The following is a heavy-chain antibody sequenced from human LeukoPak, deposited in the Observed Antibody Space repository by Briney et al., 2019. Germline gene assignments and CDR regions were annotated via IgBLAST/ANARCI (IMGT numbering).Heavy chain of an antibody. CDR2: IKEDGGEI. D-gene: IGHD2-2*02. Sequence: GGSLRLSCAASGFTFSNYWVSWGRQAPGKGLEWVANIKEDGGEIYYVGSVRGRFTISRDNAKNSLSLQMNSLRAEDTAVYYCVRYTRRYPFDYWGQGTLVTVSS. CDR3: VRYTRRYPFDY. J-gene: IGHJ4*02. CDR1: GFTFSNYW. V-gene: IGHV3-7*04.